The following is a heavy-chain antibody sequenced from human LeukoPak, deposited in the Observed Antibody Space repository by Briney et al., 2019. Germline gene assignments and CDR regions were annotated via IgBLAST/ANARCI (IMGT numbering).Heavy chain of an antibody. D-gene: IGHD3-3*01. Sequence: PSETLSLTCTVSGGSISNHYWSWIRQPPGKGLEWIGYTYYSGSTKYNPSLKSRVTISVDTSKNQFSLKLSSVTAADTAVYYCPRYDFWSGYSVHWGQGTLVTVSS. CDR3: PRYDFWSGYSVH. V-gene: IGHV4-59*11. CDR2: TYYSGST. CDR1: GGSISNHY. J-gene: IGHJ4*02.